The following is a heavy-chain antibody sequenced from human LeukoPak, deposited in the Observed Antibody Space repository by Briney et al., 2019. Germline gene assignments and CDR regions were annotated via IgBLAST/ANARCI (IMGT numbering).Heavy chain of an antibody. J-gene: IGHJ3*02. CDR2: INTSGST. D-gene: IGHD1-1*01. CDR3: ARAEKQLALDAFDI. Sequence: SETLSLTCTVSGGSISSHYWSWIRQSAGKGLEWIGRINTSGSTNYNPSLKSRVTMPLDTSKNQFSLKLRSVTAADTAVYYCARAEKQLALDAFDIWGQGTMVTVSS. CDR1: GGSISSHY. V-gene: IGHV4-4*07.